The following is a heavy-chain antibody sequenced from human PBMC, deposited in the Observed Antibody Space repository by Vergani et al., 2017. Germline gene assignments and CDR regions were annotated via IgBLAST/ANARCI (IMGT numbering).Heavy chain of an antibody. J-gene: IGHJ6*02. CDR1: GYTFTSYY. D-gene: IGHD6-13*01. CDR2: INPSGGST. V-gene: IGHV1-46*01. CDR3: ASYSSSWYENYGMDV. Sequence: QVQLVQSGAEVKKPGASVKVSCKASGYTFTSYYMHWVRQAPGQGLEWMGIINPSGGSTSYAQKFQGRVTMTRDTSTSTVYMELSSLRSEDTAVYYCASYSSSWYENYGMDVWGQGTTVTVSS.